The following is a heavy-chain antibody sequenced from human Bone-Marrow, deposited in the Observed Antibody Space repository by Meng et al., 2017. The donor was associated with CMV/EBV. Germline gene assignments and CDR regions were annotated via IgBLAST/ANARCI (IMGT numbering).Heavy chain of an antibody. Sequence: SETLSLTCAVYGGSFSGYYWSWIRQPPGKGLEWIGEINHSGSTNYNPSLKSRVTISVDTSKNQFSLKLSSVTAADTAVYFCARHLSMVLTPYDVFDIWGQGTMVTVSS. CDR2: INHSGST. D-gene: IGHD4/OR15-4a*01. J-gene: IGHJ3*02. CDR3: ARHLSMVLTPYDVFDI. CDR1: GGSFSGYY. V-gene: IGHV4-34*01.